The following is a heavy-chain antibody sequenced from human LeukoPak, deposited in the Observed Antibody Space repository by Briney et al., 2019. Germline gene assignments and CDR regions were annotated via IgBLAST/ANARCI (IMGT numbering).Heavy chain of an antibody. D-gene: IGHD3-10*01. CDR3: AKPARFFGEFLDYYYGMDV. CDR1: GFTFSSYA. CDR2: ISGSGGST. J-gene: IGHJ6*02. V-gene: IGHV3-23*01. Sequence: PGGSLRLSCAASGFTFSSYAMSWVRQAPGKGLEWVSAISGSGGSTYYADSVKGRFTISRDNSKNTLYLQMNSLRAEDTAVYYCAKPARFFGEFLDYYYGMDVWGQGTTVTVSS.